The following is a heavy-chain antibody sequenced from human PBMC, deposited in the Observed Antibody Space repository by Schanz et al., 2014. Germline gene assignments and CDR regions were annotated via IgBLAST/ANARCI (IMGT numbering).Heavy chain of an antibody. CDR3: ARGVRRYDILTGHYCVDSFDI. J-gene: IGHJ3*02. V-gene: IGHV4-30-4*07. CDR1: GGSISNSL. D-gene: IGHD3-9*01. CDR2: VFYSGPP. Sequence: QVQLQESGPGLVKPSQTLSLACAVSGGSISNSLWSWIRQPPGRGLEWIGYVFYSGPPSYNPSLKTRIGMSVAKTKNEIAGIRKSVTAADTAFYYCARGVRRYDILTGHYCVDSFDIWGQGTMVTVSS.